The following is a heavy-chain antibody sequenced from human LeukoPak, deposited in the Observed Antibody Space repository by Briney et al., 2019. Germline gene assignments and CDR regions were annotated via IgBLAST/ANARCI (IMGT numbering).Heavy chain of an antibody. J-gene: IGHJ4*02. CDR1: GYTLTELS. V-gene: IGHV1-24*01. CDR3: ATALGGVGATFAFDY. D-gene: IGHD1-26*01. CDR2: FDPEDGET. Sequence: ASVKVPCKVSGYTLTELSMHWVRQAPGKGLEWVVGFDPEDGETIYAQKFQGRVTMTEDTSTDTAYMELSSLRSEDTAVYYCATALGGVGATFAFDYWGQGTLVTVSS.